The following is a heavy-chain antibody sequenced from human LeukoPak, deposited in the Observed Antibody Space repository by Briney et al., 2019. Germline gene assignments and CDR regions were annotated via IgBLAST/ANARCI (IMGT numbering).Heavy chain of an antibody. CDR2: IKHSGST. V-gene: IGHV4-34*01. CDR1: GGSFSGYY. D-gene: IGHD3-10*01. CDR3: ARKTYYGSGKFKNHYGMDV. J-gene: IGHJ6*04. Sequence: SETLSLTCAVYGGSFSGYYWSWIRQPPGKGLEWIGEIKHSGSTNFNASLESRVTLSVDTSKNQFSLKLSSVTAADTAVYYCARKTYYGSGKFKNHYGMDVWGKGTTVTVSS.